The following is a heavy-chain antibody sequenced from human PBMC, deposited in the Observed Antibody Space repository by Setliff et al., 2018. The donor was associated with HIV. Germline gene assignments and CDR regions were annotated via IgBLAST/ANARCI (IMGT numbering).Heavy chain of an antibody. V-gene: IGHV4-61*10. J-gene: IGHJ5*01. Sequence: PSETLSLTCTVSGGSIRSGNHYWSWIRQPAGKGLEWIGRIYYSGSTNYNPSLQSRVTISIDTSKKQLFLKVRSVTAADTAVYYCARGGYSSRWYTWFDPWGQGALVTVSS. CDR2: IYYSGST. CDR3: ARGGYSSRWYTWFDP. CDR1: GGSIRSGNHY. D-gene: IGHD6-13*01.